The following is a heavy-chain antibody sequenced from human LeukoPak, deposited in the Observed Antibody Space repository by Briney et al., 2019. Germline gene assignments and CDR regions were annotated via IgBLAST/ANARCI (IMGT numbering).Heavy chain of an antibody. Sequence: ASVKVSCKASGYTFTSYYMHWVRQAPGQGLEWMGIINPSGGSTSYAQKFQGRVTMTRDMSTSTVYMELSSLRSEDTAVYYCARNRNIRGPREPSAYWGQGTLVTVSS. J-gene: IGHJ4*02. D-gene: IGHD1-14*01. CDR1: GYTFTSYY. V-gene: IGHV1-46*01. CDR2: INPSGGST. CDR3: ARNRNIRGPREPSAY.